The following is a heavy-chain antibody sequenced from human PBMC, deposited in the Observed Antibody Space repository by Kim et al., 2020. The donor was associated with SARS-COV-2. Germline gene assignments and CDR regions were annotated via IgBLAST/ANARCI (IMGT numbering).Heavy chain of an antibody. CDR1: RDTFNSYG. Sequence: SVKVSCKASRDTFNSYGINWVRQALGQGLEWMGGIIPIFGTANYAQKFQGRVTMTADELTSTAYMDLSSLRSEDTAVYYCARAGTAPTGGLAYGMDVWGQGTTVTVSS. CDR2: IIPIFGTA. D-gene: IGHD3-16*01. J-gene: IGHJ6*02. CDR3: ARAGTAPTGGLAYGMDV. V-gene: IGHV1-69*13.